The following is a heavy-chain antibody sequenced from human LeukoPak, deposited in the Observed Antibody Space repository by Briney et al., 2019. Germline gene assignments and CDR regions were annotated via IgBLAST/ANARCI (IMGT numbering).Heavy chain of an antibody. CDR1: GFTFSSYA. CDR3: ARRHGELFNY. D-gene: IGHD3-10*01. CDR2: ISSNGGST. V-gene: IGHV3-64D*06. Sequence: GGSLRLSCSASGFTFSSYAMHWVRQAPGEGLEYVSAISSNGGSTYYADSVKGRFTISRDNSKNTLYLQMSSLRAEDTAVYYCARRHGELFNYWGQGTLVTVSS. J-gene: IGHJ4*02.